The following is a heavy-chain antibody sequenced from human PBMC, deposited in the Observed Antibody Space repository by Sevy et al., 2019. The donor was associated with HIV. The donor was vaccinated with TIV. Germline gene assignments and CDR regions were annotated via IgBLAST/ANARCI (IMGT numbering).Heavy chain of an antibody. V-gene: IGHV3-30*02. D-gene: IGHD1-7*01. J-gene: IGHJ6*03. CDR2: IRYDGSNK. Sequence: GGSLRLSCAASGFTFSSYGMHWVRQAPGKGLEWVAFIRYDGSNKYYADSVKGRFTISRDNSKNNLYLQMKSLRAEDTAVYYCAKVPAGGTTLYYYYYMDVWGKGTTVTVSS. CDR1: GFTFSSYG. CDR3: AKVPAGGTTLYYYYYMDV.